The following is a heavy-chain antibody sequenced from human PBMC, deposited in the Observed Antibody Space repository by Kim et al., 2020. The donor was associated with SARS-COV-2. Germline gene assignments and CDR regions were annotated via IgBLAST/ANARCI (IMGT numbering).Heavy chain of an antibody. D-gene: IGHD3-9*01. CDR3: ARDLEVGYDILTGPDY. Sequence: SGKGRLTISSDNAKNSLYLQMNSLRDEDTAVYYCARDLEVGYDILTGPDYWGQGTLVTVSS. V-gene: IGHV3-48*02. J-gene: IGHJ4*02.